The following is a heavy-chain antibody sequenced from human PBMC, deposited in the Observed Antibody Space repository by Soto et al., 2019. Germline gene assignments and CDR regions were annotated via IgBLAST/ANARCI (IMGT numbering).Heavy chain of an antibody. CDR3: ARRVYYYDSSGYSDAFDI. J-gene: IGHJ3*02. CDR1: GGSISSYY. Sequence: SETLSLTCTVSGGSISSYYWSWIRQPPGKGLEWIGYIYYSGSTNYNPSLKSRVTISVDTSKNQFSLKLSSVTAADTAVYYCARRVYYYDSSGYSDAFDIWAQGTMVTVSS. D-gene: IGHD3-22*01. V-gene: IGHV4-59*01. CDR2: IYYSGST.